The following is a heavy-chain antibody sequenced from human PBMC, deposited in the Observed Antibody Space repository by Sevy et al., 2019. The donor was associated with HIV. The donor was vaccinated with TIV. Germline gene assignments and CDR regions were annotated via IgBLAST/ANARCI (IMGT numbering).Heavy chain of an antibody. CDR1: GGSISSTNW. V-gene: IGHV4-4*02. Sequence: SETLSLTCAVSGGSISSTNWWSWVRQPPGKGLEWIGEIYHSGSTNYNPSLKRRLTISVDRSKNQFSLKLSSVTAADTAVYYCARDRWEILVYYYYGMDVWGQGATVTVSS. D-gene: IGHD1-26*01. CDR2: IYHSGST. J-gene: IGHJ6*02. CDR3: ARDRWEILVYYYYGMDV.